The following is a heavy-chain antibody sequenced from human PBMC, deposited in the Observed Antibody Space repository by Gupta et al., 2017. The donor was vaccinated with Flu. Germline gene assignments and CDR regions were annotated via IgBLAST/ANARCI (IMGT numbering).Heavy chain of an antibody. J-gene: IGHJ4*02. CDR2: IKSKVVGGAT. V-gene: IGHV3-15*01. D-gene: IGHD3-22*01. Sequence: GGQVPGKGLEWVGRIKSKVVGGATDYPAHVRGRFTLSRDDSKNTVYLQLNSLKTEDTARYYCTTVEEGKWFWSPGTLVTVSS. CDR3: TTVEEGKWF.